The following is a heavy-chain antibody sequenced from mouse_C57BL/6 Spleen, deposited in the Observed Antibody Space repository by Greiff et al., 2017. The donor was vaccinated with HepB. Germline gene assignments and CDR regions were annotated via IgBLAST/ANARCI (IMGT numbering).Heavy chain of an antibody. Sequence: VQLQQPGAELVKPGASVKMSCKASGYTFTSYWITWVKQRTGQGLEWIGDIYPGCGSTNYNEKFKSKATLTVDTSSSTAYMQLSSLTSEDSAVYYCASGGSIYYGNYGYFDVWGTGTTVTVSS. CDR2: IYPGCGST. J-gene: IGHJ1*03. CDR1: GYTFTSYW. D-gene: IGHD2-1*01. CDR3: ASGGSIYYGNYGYFDV. V-gene: IGHV1-55*01.